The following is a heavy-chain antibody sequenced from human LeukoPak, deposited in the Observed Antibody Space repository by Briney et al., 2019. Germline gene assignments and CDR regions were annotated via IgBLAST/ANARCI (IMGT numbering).Heavy chain of an antibody. CDR3: ARDLARGYSYGYNAFDI. CDR2: ITAGNGNT. J-gene: IGHJ3*02. Sequence: GASVKVSCKASGYNFNIYGIGWVRQAPRQGLEWMGWITAGNGNTNYAQKVQGRVTMTTDTSTSTAYMELRSLRSDDPAVYFCARDLARGYSYGYNAFDIWGQGTMVTVSS. CDR1: GYNFNIYG. V-gene: IGHV1-18*01. D-gene: IGHD5-18*01.